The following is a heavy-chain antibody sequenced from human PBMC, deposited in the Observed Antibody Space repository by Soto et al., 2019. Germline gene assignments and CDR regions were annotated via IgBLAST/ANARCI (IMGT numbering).Heavy chain of an antibody. J-gene: IGHJ3*02. CDR3: ARVNTTYDILTGRIFDAFDI. CDR1: GYTFTSYG. V-gene: IGHV1-18*01. CDR2: ISAYNGNT. D-gene: IGHD3-9*01. Sequence: ASVKVSCKASGYTFTSYGISWVRQAPGQGLEWMGWISAYNGNTNYAQKLQGRVTMTTDTSTSTAYMELRTLRSDDTAVYYCARVNTTYDILTGRIFDAFDIWGQGTMVTVSS.